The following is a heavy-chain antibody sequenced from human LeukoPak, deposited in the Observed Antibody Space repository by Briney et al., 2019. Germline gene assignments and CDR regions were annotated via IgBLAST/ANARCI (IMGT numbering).Heavy chain of an antibody. CDR2: IIPILGIA. D-gene: IGHD4-11*01. V-gene: IGHV1-69*04. CDR1: GYTFTSYA. Sequence: ASVTVSCKASGYTFTSYAISWVRQAPGQGLEWMGRIIPILGIANYAQKFQGRVTITADKSTSTAYMELSSLRSEDTAVYYCARVGGYSRPPYYYYGMDVWGQGTTVTVSS. J-gene: IGHJ6*02. CDR3: ARVGGYSRPPYYYYGMDV.